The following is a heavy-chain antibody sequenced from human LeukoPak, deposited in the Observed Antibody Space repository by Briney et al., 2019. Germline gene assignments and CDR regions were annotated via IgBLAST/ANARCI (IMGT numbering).Heavy chain of an antibody. CDR2: IRYDGSNK. J-gene: IGHJ4*02. CDR3: VRGAWRWEMATTTFDY. D-gene: IGHD5-24*01. V-gene: IGHV3-30*02. Sequence: PGGSLRLSCAASGFTFSSYGMHWVRQAPGKGLEWVAFIRYDGSNKYYADSVKGRFTISRDNSKNTLFLQMNSLRAEDTAVYYCVRGAWRWEMATTTFDYWGQGTLVTVSS. CDR1: GFTFSSYG.